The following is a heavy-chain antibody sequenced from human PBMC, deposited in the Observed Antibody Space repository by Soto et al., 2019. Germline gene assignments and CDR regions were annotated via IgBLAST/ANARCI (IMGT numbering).Heavy chain of an antibody. Sequence: KPGGTLRLSCEAYGFTFSSVSMNWVRQVPGKGLEWVASISIGSSATWYAFSLKGRFIISRDTAHYSLFLHLTTLSPEDTSMYYCARLDYWGPGTQVTVSS. CDR2: ISIGSSAT. J-gene: IGHJ4*01. V-gene: IGHV3-21*01. CDR3: ARLDY. CDR1: GFTFSSVS.